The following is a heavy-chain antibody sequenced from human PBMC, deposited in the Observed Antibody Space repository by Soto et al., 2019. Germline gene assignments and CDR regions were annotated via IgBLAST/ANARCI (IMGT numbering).Heavy chain of an antibody. CDR1: GGTFSNFG. V-gene: IGHV1-69*13. CDR2: IIPIFASS. Sequence: SVKVSCKACGGTFSNFGFSWVRQAPGQGLEWMGGIIPIFASSNYAQKFQGRLTITADESTSTAYMDLSSLRSEDTAVYFCAKDVGFQQSPFVFDTWGQGTLVTISS. CDR3: AKDVGFQQSPFVFDT. J-gene: IGHJ5*02. D-gene: IGHD6-13*01.